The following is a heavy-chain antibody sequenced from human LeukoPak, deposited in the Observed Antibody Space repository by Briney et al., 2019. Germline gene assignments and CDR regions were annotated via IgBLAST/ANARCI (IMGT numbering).Heavy chain of an antibody. Sequence: SVKVSCKASGGTFSSYAISWVRQAPGQGLEWMGRIIPILGIANYAQKFQGRVTITADKSTSTAYMELSSLRSEDTAVYYCARGARIVGATGYFVYWGQGTLVTVSS. J-gene: IGHJ4*02. CDR2: IIPILGIA. CDR3: ARGARIVGATGYFVY. V-gene: IGHV1-69*04. CDR1: GGTFSSYA. D-gene: IGHD1-26*01.